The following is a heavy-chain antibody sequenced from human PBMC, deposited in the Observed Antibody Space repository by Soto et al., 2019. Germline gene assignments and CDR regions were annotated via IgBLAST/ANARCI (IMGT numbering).Heavy chain of an antibody. J-gene: IGHJ4*02. Sequence: ASVKVSCKSSGYPFNTYYLHWVRQAPGQGLEWMGMIHPGGGGSTYAQKFLGRVTMTMDSSTSTVFMELTSLRSADTAVYYCARGGHIAVVTDSFDSWGQGTLVTVSS. CDR1: GYPFNTYY. V-gene: IGHV1-46*02. D-gene: IGHD2-21*02. CDR2: IHPGGGGS. CDR3: ARGGHIAVVTDSFDS.